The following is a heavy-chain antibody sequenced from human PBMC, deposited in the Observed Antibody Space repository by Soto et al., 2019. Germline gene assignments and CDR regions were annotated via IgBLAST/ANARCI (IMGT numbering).Heavy chain of an antibody. CDR3: ARGRVGQYHLLWWFDP. Sequence: QVQLQQWGAGLLKPSETLSLTCAVYGGSFSGCYWSWIRQPPGKGLEWIGEMNHSGSTNYNPSLKSRVTISVDTSRNQFSLKLRSVTAADTAVYFCARGRVGQYHLLWWFDPWGQGTLVTVSS. J-gene: IGHJ5*02. V-gene: IGHV4-34*01. D-gene: IGHD2-2*01. CDR1: GGSFSGCY. CDR2: MNHSGST.